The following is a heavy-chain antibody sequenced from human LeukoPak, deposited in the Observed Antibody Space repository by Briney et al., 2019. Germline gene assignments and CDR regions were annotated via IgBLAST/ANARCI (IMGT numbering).Heavy chain of an antibody. CDR3: ATQTPTAAIYYYYMDV. D-gene: IGHD2-2*01. CDR2: IIPIFGTA. Sequence: ASVKVSCKASGGTFSSYAISWVRQAPGQGLEWMGGIIPIFGTANYAQKFQGRVTITTDESTSTAYMELSSLRSEDTAVYYCATQTPTAAIYYYYMDVWGKGTTVTVSS. CDR1: GGTFSSYA. V-gene: IGHV1-69*05. J-gene: IGHJ6*03.